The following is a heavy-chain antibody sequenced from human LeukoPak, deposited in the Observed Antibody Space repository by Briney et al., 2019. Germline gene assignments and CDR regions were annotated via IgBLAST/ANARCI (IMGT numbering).Heavy chain of an antibody. CDR2: IYSGGST. Sequence: GGSLRLSCAASGFTVSSNYMSWVRQAPGKGLEWVSVIYSGGSTYYADSVKGRFTISRHNSKNTLYLQMTSLRAEDTAVYYCAGGGRSSWSDYYYYGMDVWGQGTTVTVSS. CDR1: GFTVSSNY. V-gene: IGHV3-53*04. J-gene: IGHJ6*02. D-gene: IGHD6-13*01. CDR3: AGGGRSSWSDYYYYGMDV.